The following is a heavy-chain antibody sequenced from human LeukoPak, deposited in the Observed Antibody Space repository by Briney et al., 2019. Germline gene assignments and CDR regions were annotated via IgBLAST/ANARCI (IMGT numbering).Heavy chain of an antibody. V-gene: IGHV3-74*01. J-gene: IGHJ4*02. D-gene: IGHD2-2*01. CDR2: INSDGSST. CDR1: GFTFSNYW. CDR3: ARDGYCSSTSCYYFDY. Sequence: GGSLRLSCAASGFTFSNYWIHWARQAPGKGLVWVSRINSDGSSTSYADSVKGRFTISRDNAKNTLYLQMNSLRAEDTAVYYCARDGYCSSTSCYYFDYWGQGTLVTVSS.